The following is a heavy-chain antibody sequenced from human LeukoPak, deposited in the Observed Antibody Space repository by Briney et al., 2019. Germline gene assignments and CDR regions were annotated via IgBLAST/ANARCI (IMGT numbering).Heavy chain of an antibody. CDR1: GYTFTSYY. Sequence: ASVKVSCKASGYTFTSYYMHWVRQAPGQGLEWMGIINPSGGSTSYAQKFQGRVTMTRDMSTSTVYMELSSLRSEDTAVYYCAREGEFNSSGWPIDYWGQGTLVTVSS. J-gene: IGHJ4*02. D-gene: IGHD6-19*01. CDR2: INPSGGST. CDR3: AREGEFNSSGWPIDY. V-gene: IGHV1-46*01.